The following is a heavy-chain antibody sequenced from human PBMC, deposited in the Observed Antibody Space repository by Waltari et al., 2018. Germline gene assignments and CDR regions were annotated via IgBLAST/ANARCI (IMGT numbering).Heavy chain of an antibody. Sequence: EVQLVQSGAEVKKPGESLKISCKGSGYPFTNYWFGWVRQKPGKGLEWMGFIPPRDSDTRYSPSFQGQVTISADKSSITAYLQWSSLRASDTAMYYCVRSGGGGNFDYWGQGTLVTVSS. CDR1: GYPFTNYW. CDR2: IPPRDSDT. D-gene: IGHD2-15*01. J-gene: IGHJ4*02. V-gene: IGHV5-51*03. CDR3: VRSGGGGNFDY.